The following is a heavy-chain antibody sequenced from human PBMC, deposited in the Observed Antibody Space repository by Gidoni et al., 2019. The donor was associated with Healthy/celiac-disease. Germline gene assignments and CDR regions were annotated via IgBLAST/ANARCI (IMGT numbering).Heavy chain of an antibody. CDR3: ARHEFPRITMVREIGGFDY. CDR2: IYYRGST. V-gene: IGHV4-39*01. J-gene: IGHJ4*02. D-gene: IGHD3-10*01. CDR1: GGSISSSRYY. Sequence: QLQLPESGPGLVKPSETLSLTCTVSGGSISSSRYYWGWIRQPPGKGLEWIGSIYYRGSTYYNPSLKRRVTISVDTSKNKFSLKLSSGTAADTAVYYCARHEFPRITMVREIGGFDYWGQGTLVTVSS.